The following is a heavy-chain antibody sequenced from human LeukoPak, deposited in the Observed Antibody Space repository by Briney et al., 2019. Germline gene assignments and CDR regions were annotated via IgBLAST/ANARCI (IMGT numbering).Heavy chain of an antibody. CDR1: GFTFSSYA. CDR3: AKTITAMVKCYYGMDV. Sequence: PGGSLRLSCAASGFTFSSYAMSWVRQAPGKGLEWVSAISGSGGSTYYADSVKGRFTISRDNSKNTLYLQMNSLRAEDTAVYYCAKTITAMVKCYYGMDVWGKGPTVTVSS. V-gene: IGHV3-23*01. D-gene: IGHD5-18*01. CDR2: ISGSGGST. J-gene: IGHJ6*04.